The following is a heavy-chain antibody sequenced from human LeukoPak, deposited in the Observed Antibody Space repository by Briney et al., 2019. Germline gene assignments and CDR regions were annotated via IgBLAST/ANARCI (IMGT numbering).Heavy chain of an antibody. CDR3: ALGYTTGWYYFDL. Sequence: PSETLSLTCTVSGGSISNRSYYWGWIHQPPGKGLEWIGNIYYSGSTDYNPSLKSRVTISVDTSKNQFSLKLSSVTAADTAVYYCALGYTTGWYYFDLWGRGTLVTVSS. CDR1: GGSISNRSYY. D-gene: IGHD6-19*01. J-gene: IGHJ2*01. CDR2: IYYSGST. V-gene: IGHV4-39*01.